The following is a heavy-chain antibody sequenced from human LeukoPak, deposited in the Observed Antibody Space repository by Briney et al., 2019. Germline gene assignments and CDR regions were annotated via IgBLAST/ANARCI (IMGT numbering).Heavy chain of an antibody. CDR3: ARGTTVLPNDY. J-gene: IGHJ4*02. CDR2: INPNSGGT. Sequence: ASVKVSCKASGYTFTGYYMHWVRQAPGQGLEWMGWINPNSGGTNYAQKFQGRVTMTRNTSISTAYMELSSLRSEDTAVYYCARGTTVLPNDYWGQGTLVTVSS. CDR1: GYTFTGYY. V-gene: IGHV1-2*02. D-gene: IGHD1-1*01.